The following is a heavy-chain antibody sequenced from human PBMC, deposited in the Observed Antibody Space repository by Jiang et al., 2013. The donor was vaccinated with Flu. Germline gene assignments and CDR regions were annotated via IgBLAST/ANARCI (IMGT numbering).Heavy chain of an antibody. J-gene: IGHJ6*02. CDR3: AKDSRSSFLPIQYSNYYYYGMDV. CDR2: ISYDGSNK. D-gene: IGHD6-6*01. Sequence: SLRLSCAASGFTFSSYGMHWVRQAPGKGLEWVAVISYDGSNKYYADSVKGRFTISRDNSKNTLYLQMNSLRAEDTAVYYCAKDSRSSFLPIQYSNYYYYGMDVWGQGTTVTVPS. CDR1: GFTFSSYG. V-gene: IGHV3-30*18.